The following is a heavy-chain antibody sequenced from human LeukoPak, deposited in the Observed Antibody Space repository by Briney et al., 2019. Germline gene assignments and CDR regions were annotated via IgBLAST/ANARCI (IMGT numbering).Heavy chain of an antibody. CDR3: ARDGDSGYDLPRLYFDY. CDR1: GYTFTSYY. D-gene: IGHD5-12*01. V-gene: IGHV1-46*01. CDR2: INPSGGST. Sequence: ASVKVSCKASGYTFTSYYMHWVRQAPRQGLEWMGIINPSGGSTSYAQKFQGRVTMTRDTSTSTVYMELSSLRSEDTAVYYCARDGDSGYDLPRLYFDYWGQGTLVTVSS. J-gene: IGHJ4*02.